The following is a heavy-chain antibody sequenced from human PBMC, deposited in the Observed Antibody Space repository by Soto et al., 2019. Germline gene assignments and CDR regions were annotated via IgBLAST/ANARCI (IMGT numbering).Heavy chain of an antibody. CDR1: GGSISSGGYY. D-gene: IGHD5-18*01. Sequence: PSETLSLTCTVSGGSISSGGYYWSWIRQHPGKGLEWIGYIYYSGSTYYNPSLKSRVTISVDTSKNQFSLKLSSVTAADTAVYYCARGYSYGGGIFDYWGQGTLVTVSS. CDR2: IYYSGST. V-gene: IGHV4-31*03. J-gene: IGHJ4*02. CDR3: ARGYSYGGGIFDY.